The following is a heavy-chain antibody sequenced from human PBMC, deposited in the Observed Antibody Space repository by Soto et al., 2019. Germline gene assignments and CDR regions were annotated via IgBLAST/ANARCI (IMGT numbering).Heavy chain of an antibody. CDR1: GGSISSSSYY. CDR2: IYYSGST. V-gene: IGHV4-39*01. D-gene: IGHD2-2*01. CDR3: AGEVPADRNWFDP. Sequence: QLQLQESGPGLVKPSETLSLTCTVSGGSISSSSYYWGWIRQPPGKGLEWIGSIYYSGSTYYNPSLKSRVTISVDTSKNQFSLKLSSVTAADTAVYYCAGEVPADRNWFDPWGQGTLVTVSS. J-gene: IGHJ5*02.